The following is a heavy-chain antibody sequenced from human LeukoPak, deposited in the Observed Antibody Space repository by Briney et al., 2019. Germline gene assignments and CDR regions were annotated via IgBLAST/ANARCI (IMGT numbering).Heavy chain of an antibody. V-gene: IGHV2-70*17. D-gene: IGHD2-15*01. Sequence: SGPALVKPTQTHTLTCTFSGFSLSTPEMCVTWIRQPPGKALEWLARIDWDDDKFYSTSLRTRLTISKDTPKNQVVLRMTNMDPVDTGTYYCARMTPDSPSFDYWGQGALITVSS. CDR2: IDWDDDK. J-gene: IGHJ4*02. CDR3: ARMTPDSPSFDY. CDR1: GFSLSTPEMC.